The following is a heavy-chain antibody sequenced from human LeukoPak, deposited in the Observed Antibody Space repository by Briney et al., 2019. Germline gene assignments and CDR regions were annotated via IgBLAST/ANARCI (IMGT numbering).Heavy chain of an antibody. Sequence: SSETLSLTCTVSGGSITSNNYYWSWIRQPPGKGLEWIASIYDSGNTYYNPSLKSRVTISIDTSRNQLSLKLSSVTAADTTVYYCARHPRGWDLQPGLGFFDHWGQGTLVIVSA. J-gene: IGHJ4*02. D-gene: IGHD1-26*01. CDR2: IYDSGNT. V-gene: IGHV4-39*01. CDR3: ARHPRGWDLQPGLGFFDH. CDR1: GGSITSNNYY.